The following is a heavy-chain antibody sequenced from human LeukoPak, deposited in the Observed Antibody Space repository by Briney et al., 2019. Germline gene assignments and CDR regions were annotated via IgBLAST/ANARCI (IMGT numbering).Heavy chain of an antibody. J-gene: IGHJ4*02. CDR2: INHSGST. CDR3: ARGDITMVRLYYFDY. V-gene: IGHV4-34*01. D-gene: IGHD3-10*01. Sequence: PSETLYVTCAGYGGSFSGYNWSWIRQPPRKGPERIGEINHSGSTNYNPSLKSRVTISVDTSKNQCSLKLSSVTAADTAVYYCARGDITMVRLYYFDYWGQGTLVTVSS. CDR1: GGSFSGYN.